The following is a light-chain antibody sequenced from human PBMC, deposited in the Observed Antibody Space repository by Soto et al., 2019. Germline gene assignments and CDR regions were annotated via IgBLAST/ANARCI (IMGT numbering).Light chain of an antibody. Sequence: EIVLTQSPGTLSLSPGDRATLSCRASQSLSSNYLAWYQQKRGQAPRLLIYGASNRATDIPDRFSGSGSGTEFALTITRLEPADVAVYFCQQYDTFPRTFGQGTKVEIQ. V-gene: IGKV3-20*01. CDR1: QSLSSNY. J-gene: IGKJ1*01. CDR3: QQYDTFPRT. CDR2: GAS.